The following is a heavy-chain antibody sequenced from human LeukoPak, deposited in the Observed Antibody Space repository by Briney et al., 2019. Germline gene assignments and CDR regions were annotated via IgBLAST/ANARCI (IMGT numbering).Heavy chain of an antibody. CDR3: ASRRVGAPNWFDP. J-gene: IGHJ5*02. CDR2: IYHSGST. V-gene: IGHV4-30-2*01. D-gene: IGHD1-26*01. CDR1: GGSISSGGYS. Sequence: PSETLSLTCAVSGGSISSGGYSWSWIRQPPGKGLEWIGYIYHSGSTYYNPSLKSRVTISVDRSKNQFSLKLSSVTAADTAVYYCASRRVGAPNWFDPWGQGTLVTVSS.